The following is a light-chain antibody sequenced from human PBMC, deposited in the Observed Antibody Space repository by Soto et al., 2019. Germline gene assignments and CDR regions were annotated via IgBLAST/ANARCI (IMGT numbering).Light chain of an antibody. V-gene: IGLV2-14*01. CDR2: EVS. J-gene: IGLJ3*02. CDR1: SSDVGGYNY. Sequence: QSALTQPASVSGSPGQSITISCTGTSSDVGGYNYVSWYQHHPGKAPKVMIYEVSNRPSGVSNRFSGSKSGNTASLTISGLQAEDEAEYYCCSCTNTGPLVFGGGTKLTVL. CDR3: CSCTNTGPLV.